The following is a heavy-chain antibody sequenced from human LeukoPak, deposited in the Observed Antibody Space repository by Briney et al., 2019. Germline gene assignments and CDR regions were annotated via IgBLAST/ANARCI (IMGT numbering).Heavy chain of an antibody. Sequence: GGSLRLPCAASGFTFSSFDMHWVRQATGKGLEWVSAIGPAGDTYYPGSVKGRFTISRENAKNSLYLQMNSLRAGDTAVYYCARDRADGDLDYWGQGILVTVSS. V-gene: IGHV3-13*04. CDR1: GFTFSSFD. J-gene: IGHJ4*02. CDR2: IGPAGDT. D-gene: IGHD4/OR15-4a*01. CDR3: ARDRADGDLDY.